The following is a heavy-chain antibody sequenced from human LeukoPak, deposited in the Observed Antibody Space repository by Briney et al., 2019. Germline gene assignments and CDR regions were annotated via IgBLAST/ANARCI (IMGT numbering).Heavy chain of an antibody. D-gene: IGHD5-12*01. J-gene: IGHJ4*02. CDR1: GGSISSYY. CDR3: ARDRRFRNRFEYSGYDSGFDY. CDR2: IYYSGST. Sequence: SETLSLTXTVSGGSISSYYWSWIRQPPRKGLEWVGYIYYSGSTNYNPSLQRRVTISSDESKNKSSLKLSSVTAADTAVYYCARDRRFRNRFEYSGYDSGFDYWGQGTLVTVSS. V-gene: IGHV4-59*01.